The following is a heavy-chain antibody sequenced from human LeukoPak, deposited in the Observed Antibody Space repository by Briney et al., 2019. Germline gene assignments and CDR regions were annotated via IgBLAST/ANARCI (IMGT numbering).Heavy chain of an antibody. CDR1: GGTFSSYA. CDR3: ARPKCYDSSGYYSG. CDR2: IIPIFGTA. Sequence: ASVKVSRKSSGGTFSSYAISWVRKAPGQGLEWMGRIIPIFGTANYAQKFQGRVTITTDESTSTAYMELSSPRTEDTAVYYCARPKCYDSSGYYSGWGQGTLVTVSS. D-gene: IGHD3-22*01. J-gene: IGHJ4*02. V-gene: IGHV1-69*05.